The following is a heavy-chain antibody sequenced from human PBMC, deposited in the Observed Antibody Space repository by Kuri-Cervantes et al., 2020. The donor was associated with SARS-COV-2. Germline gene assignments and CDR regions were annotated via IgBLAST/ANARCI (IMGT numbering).Heavy chain of an antibody. CDR2: INPSGGST. J-gene: IGHJ4*02. CDR3: VRAGSSGSYFDY. Sequence: ASVNVSCKASVYTFTGYYMHWVRQAPGQGLEWMGIINPSGGSTSYAQKFQGRVTMTRDTSTSTVYMELSSLRSEDTAVYYCVRAGSSGSYFDYWGQGTLVTVSS. CDR1: VYTFTGYY. D-gene: IGHD3-10*01. V-gene: IGHV1-46*01.